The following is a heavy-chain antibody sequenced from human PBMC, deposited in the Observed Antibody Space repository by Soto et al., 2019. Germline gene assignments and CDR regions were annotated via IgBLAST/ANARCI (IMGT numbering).Heavy chain of an antibody. V-gene: IGHV3-23*01. J-gene: IGHJ6*03. Sequence: GGSLRLSCAASGFTFSSYAMSWVRQAPGKGLEWVSAISGSGGSTYYADSVKGRFTISRDNSKKTLFLQMNSLGAEETALYYCAKEFEANWFGELFDYYYYMDVWGKGTTVTVSS. D-gene: IGHD3-10*01. CDR1: GFTFSSYA. CDR3: AKEFEANWFGELFDYYYYMDV. CDR2: ISGSGGST.